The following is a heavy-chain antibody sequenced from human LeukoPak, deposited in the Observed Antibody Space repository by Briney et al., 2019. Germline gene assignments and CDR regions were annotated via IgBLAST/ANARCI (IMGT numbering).Heavy chain of an antibody. Sequence: SVTVSCKASGYTFTSYGISWVRQAPGQGLEWMGGIIPIFGTANYAQKFQGRVTITADESTSTAYMELSSLRSEDTAVYYCARVGQQLALDYWGQGTLVTVSS. CDR1: GYTFTSYG. CDR2: IIPIFGTA. J-gene: IGHJ4*02. V-gene: IGHV1-69*13. D-gene: IGHD6-13*01. CDR3: ARVGQQLALDY.